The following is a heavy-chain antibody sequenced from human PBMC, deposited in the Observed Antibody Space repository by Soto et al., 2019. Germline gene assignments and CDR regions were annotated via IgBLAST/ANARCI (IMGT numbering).Heavy chain of an antibody. Sequence: SETLSLTWTVSGGSVSSGSYYWSWIRQPPGKGLEWIGYIYYSGSTNYNPSLKSRVTISVDTSKNQFSLKLSSVTAADTAVYYCARDRRVITYAFDIWGQGTMVTVSS. V-gene: IGHV4-61*01. D-gene: IGHD3-9*01. J-gene: IGHJ3*02. CDR3: ARDRRVITYAFDI. CDR1: GGSVSSGSYY. CDR2: IYYSGST.